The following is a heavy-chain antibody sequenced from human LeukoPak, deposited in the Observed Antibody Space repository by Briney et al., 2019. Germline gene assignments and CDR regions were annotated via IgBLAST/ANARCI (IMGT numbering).Heavy chain of an antibody. CDR2: IYYSGST. V-gene: IGHV4-59*01. CDR1: GGSISSYY. D-gene: IGHD5-18*01. Sequence: SETLSLTCTVSGGSISSYYWSWIRQPPGKGLEWIGYIYYSGSTNYNPSLKSRVTISVDTSKNQSSLKLSSVTAADTAVYYCARVRYSLLFDYWGQGTLVTVSS. J-gene: IGHJ4*02. CDR3: ARVRYSLLFDY.